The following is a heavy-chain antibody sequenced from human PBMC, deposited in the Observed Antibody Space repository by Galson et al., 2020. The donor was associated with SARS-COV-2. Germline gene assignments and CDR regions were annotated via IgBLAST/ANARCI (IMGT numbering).Heavy chain of an antibody. V-gene: IGHV3-21*01. CDR1: GFTFSSYT. J-gene: IGHJ4*02. CDR3: ARGGMAVAGTTLKIDS. Sequence: GESLKISCAASGFTFSSYTMNWVRQAPGKGLEWVSSISSTSSHIFYADSVKGRFTISRDNAENSLYLQMNSLRAEDTAMYYCARGGMAVAGTTLKIDSWGQGTLVTVSS. D-gene: IGHD6-19*01. CDR2: ISSTSSHI.